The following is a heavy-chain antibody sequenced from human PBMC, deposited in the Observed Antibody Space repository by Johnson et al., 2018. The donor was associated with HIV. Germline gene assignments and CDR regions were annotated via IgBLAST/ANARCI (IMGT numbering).Heavy chain of an antibody. CDR3: ARDPFGGSYWDGAFDM. J-gene: IGHJ3*02. Sequence: VQLVESGGGLVQPGGSLRLSCAASGFTFSSYSMNWVRQAPGKGLEWLSYISSSSYTIYYADSVKGRFTISRDNAKNSLYLQMNSLRAVDTAVCYCARDPFGGSYWDGAFDMWCQGTMVTVSS. CDR1: GFTFSSYS. V-gene: IGHV3-48*01. D-gene: IGHD1-26*01. CDR2: ISSSSYTI.